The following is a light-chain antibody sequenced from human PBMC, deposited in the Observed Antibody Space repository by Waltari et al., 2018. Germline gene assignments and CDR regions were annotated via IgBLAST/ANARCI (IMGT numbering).Light chain of an antibody. V-gene: IGKV3-20*01. CDR1: QSVSRA. Sequence: EIVLTQSPGTLSLSLGERATLSCRASQSVSRALTWYQQKPGQAPRRLIYGASTRAAGSPDRFSGSGSGTDFSLTSSRLEPDDFAVYYCQHYLRLPVTFGQGTTVEI. CDR2: GAS. CDR3: QHYLRLPVT. J-gene: IGKJ1*01.